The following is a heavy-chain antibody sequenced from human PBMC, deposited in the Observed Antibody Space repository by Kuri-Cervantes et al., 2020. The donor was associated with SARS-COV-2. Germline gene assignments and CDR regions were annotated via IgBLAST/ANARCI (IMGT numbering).Heavy chain of an antibody. D-gene: IGHD5-12*01. Sequence: SETLSLTCFVYGGSLSGYSWTWIRQPPGKGLEWIGEINHSGSTNYNPSLKSRVTISLDTSKNQFSLKLSSVTAADTAVYYCARRVATIMVSFYYGMDVWGQGTTVTVSS. J-gene: IGHJ6*02. V-gene: IGHV4-34*01. CDR2: INHSGST. CDR3: ARRVATIMVSFYYGMDV. CDR1: GGSLSGYS.